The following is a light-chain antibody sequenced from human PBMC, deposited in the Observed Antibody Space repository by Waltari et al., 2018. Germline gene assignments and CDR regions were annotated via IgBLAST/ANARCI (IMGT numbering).Light chain of an antibody. CDR2: DVS. CDR1: SSDVGCYHY. J-gene: IGLJ2*01. CDR3: CSYAGSYTLV. V-gene: IGLV2-11*01. Sequence: QSALTQPRSVSVSPGQSVTISCTGTSSDVGCYHYVSWYQQHPAKAPKLMIYDVSKRPSGVPDRFSGSKSGNTASLTISGLQAEDEADYYCCSYAGSYTLVFGGGTKLTVL.